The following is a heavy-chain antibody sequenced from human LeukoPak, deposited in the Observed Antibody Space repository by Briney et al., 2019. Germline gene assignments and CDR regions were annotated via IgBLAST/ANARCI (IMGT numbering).Heavy chain of an antibody. V-gene: IGHV4-39*01. CDR1: GDSVSSSRYY. D-gene: IGHD5-18*01. CDR2: IYYGGST. CDR3: ARYSYGGEDWFDP. J-gene: IGHJ5*02. Sequence: SETLSLTCTVSGDSVSSSRYYWGWIRQPPGKGLEWIGSIYYGGSTYYSPSLKSRVTIFLDTSKNQFYLKLTSVTAADTAIYYCARYSYGGEDWFDPWGQGTLVTVSS.